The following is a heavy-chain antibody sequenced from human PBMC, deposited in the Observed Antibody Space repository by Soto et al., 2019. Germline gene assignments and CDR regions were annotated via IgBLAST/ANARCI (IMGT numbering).Heavy chain of an antibody. CDR3: AHTDRLACTTGICHNGWFDP. CDR1: GFSLSSNGVG. V-gene: IGHV2-5*02. Sequence: QITLKESGPTLVKPTQTLTLTCTFSGFSLSSNGVGVGWIRQPPGKALEWLALIYWDDDKRYSPSLKSRLTITKDPSKNQVVLTMTNMNPVDTATYHCAHTDRLACTTGICHNGWFDPWGQGTLVTVSS. D-gene: IGHD2-8*01. CDR2: IYWDDDK. J-gene: IGHJ5*02.